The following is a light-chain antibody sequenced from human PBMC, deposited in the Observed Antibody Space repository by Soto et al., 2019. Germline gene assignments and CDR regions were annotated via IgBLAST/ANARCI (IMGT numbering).Light chain of an antibody. CDR2: AAS. CDR1: QSVSSNF. V-gene: IGKV3-20*01. CDR3: QQSYSTPRFT. J-gene: IGKJ3*01. Sequence: EIVLTQSPGTLSLSPGEGATLSCRASQSVSSNFLAWYQQKPGQAPRLLIYAASSRATGISDRFSGSGSETDFTFTIRRLEPEDFATYFCQQSYSTPRFTFGPGTKVEIK.